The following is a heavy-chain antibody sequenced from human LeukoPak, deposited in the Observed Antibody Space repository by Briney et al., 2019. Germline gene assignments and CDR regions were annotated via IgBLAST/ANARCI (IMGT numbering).Heavy chain of an antibody. CDR1: GITFSNYW. CDR3: ATDDYRGLGY. D-gene: IGHD3-16*01. V-gene: IGHV3-74*01. J-gene: IGHJ4*02. CDR2: IIQDGSAT. Sequence: SGGSLRLSCATSGITFSNYWMHWVRQASGKGLVWVSHIIQDGSATFYADSVKGRFTISRDNAKNTVYLQMNSLTAEDTAVYYCATDDYRGLGYWGQGTLVTVSS.